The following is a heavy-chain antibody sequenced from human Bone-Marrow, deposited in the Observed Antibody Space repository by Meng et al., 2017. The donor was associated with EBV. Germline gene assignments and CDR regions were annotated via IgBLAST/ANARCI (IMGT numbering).Heavy chain of an antibody. D-gene: IGHD6-19*01. Sequence: VQLQESGPGLVKPSVTLSLTCTVSGGSVSSGSYSWSWIRQPPGKGLEWIGYIYYSGSTNYNPSLKSRVTISVDTSKNQFSLKLSSVTAADTAVHYCARATSGWVEIYYWGQGTLVTVSS. CDR1: GGSVSSGSYS. J-gene: IGHJ4*02. V-gene: IGHV4-61*01. CDR2: IYYSGST. CDR3: ARATSGWVEIYY.